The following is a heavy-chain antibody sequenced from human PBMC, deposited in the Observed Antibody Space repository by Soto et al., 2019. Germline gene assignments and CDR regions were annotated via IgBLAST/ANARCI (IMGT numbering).Heavy chain of an antibody. CDR3: ARDTPPSEGGYYYYYGMDV. CDR2: IIPIFGTA. Sequence: GASVKVSCKASGGTFSSYAISWVRQAPGQGLEWMGGIIPIFGTANYAQKFQGRVTITADKSASTAYMELSSLRSEDTGVYYCARDTPPSEGGYYYYYGMDVWGQGTTVTVSS. V-gene: IGHV1-69*06. J-gene: IGHJ6*02. CDR1: GGTFSSYA. D-gene: IGHD3-16*01.